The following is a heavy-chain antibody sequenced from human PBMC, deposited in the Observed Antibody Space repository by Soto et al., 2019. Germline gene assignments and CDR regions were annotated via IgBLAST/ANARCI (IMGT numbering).Heavy chain of an antibody. Sequence: ASVKVSCTDSGYTFTSYGISWVRQAPEQGLEWMGWISAYNGNTNYAQKLQGRVTMTTDTSTSTAYMELRSLRADDTAVYYCARDQNSGWYWNYYYDGMDVWCQGTTVTVSS. J-gene: IGHJ6*02. CDR3: ARDQNSGWYWNYYYDGMDV. V-gene: IGHV1-18*01. CDR2: ISAYNGNT. CDR1: GYTFTSYG. D-gene: IGHD6-19*01.